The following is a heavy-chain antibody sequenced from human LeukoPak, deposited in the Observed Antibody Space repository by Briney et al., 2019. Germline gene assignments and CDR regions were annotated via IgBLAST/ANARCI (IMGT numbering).Heavy chain of an antibody. CDR1: GGSISSYY. D-gene: IGHD3-3*01. V-gene: IGHV4-4*07. J-gene: IGHJ3*02. CDR3: ARDLTSFGVVPDAFDI. Sequence: PSETLSLTCTVSGGSISSYYWNWIRQPAGKGLEWIGRIYTRGSTNYNPSLKSRVTMSVDTSKNQFSLKLSSVTAADTAVYYCARDLTSFGVVPDAFDIWGQGTMVTVSS. CDR2: IYTRGST.